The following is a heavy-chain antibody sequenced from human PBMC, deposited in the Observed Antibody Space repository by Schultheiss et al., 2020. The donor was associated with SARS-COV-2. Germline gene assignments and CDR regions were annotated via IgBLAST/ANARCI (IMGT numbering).Heavy chain of an antibody. D-gene: IGHD3-22*01. V-gene: IGHV4-34*01. Sequence: SQTLSLTCAVYGGSFSGYYWSWIRQPPGKGLEWIGSIYYSGSTYYNPSLKSRVTISVDTSNNQFSLKLSSVTATETAVYYCARPYDSSGYYYGPDDAFDILGRGTMVTVS. J-gene: IGHJ3*02. CDR2: IYYSGST. CDR1: GGSFSGYY. CDR3: ARPYDSSGYYYGPDDAFDI.